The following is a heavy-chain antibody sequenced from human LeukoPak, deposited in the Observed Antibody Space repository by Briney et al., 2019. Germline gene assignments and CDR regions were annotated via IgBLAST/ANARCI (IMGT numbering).Heavy chain of an antibody. Sequence: GGSLRLSCAASGFTFGSYWMSWVRQAPGKGLEWVANIKQDGSEKYYVDSVKGRFTISRDNAKNSLYLQMNSLRAEDTAVYYCARPSLYYYGSGSYDYWGQGTLVTVSS. CDR1: GFTFGSYW. CDR3: ARPSLYYYGSGSYDY. CDR2: IKQDGSEK. D-gene: IGHD3-10*01. V-gene: IGHV3-7*01. J-gene: IGHJ4*02.